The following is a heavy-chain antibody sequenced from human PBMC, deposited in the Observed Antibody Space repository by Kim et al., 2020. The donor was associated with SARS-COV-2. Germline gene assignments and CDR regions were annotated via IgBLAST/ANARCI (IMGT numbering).Heavy chain of an antibody. V-gene: IGHV3-9*01. Sequence: GGSLRLSCAASGFTFGDYAMHWVRQAPGKGLEWVSGISWNSGSIGYADSVKGRFTISRDNAKNSLYLQMNSLRAEDTALYYCAKARESITMVRGGSYGMDVWGQGTTVTVSS. J-gene: IGHJ6*02. D-gene: IGHD3-10*01. CDR1: GFTFGDYA. CDR3: AKARESITMVRGGSYGMDV. CDR2: ISWNSGSI.